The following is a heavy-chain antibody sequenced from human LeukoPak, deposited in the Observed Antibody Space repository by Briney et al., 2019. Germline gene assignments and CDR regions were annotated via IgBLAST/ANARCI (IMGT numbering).Heavy chain of an antibody. CDR2: IRYDGSNK. D-gene: IGHD2-2*02. Sequence: PGGSLRLSCAASGFTFSSYGMRWVRQAPGKGLEWVAFIRYDGSNKYYADSVKGRFTISRDNSKNTLYLQMNSLRAEDTAVYYCAKDCSSTSCYTGDYWGQGTLVTVSS. J-gene: IGHJ4*02. CDR1: GFTFSSYG. V-gene: IGHV3-30*02. CDR3: AKDCSSTSCYTGDY.